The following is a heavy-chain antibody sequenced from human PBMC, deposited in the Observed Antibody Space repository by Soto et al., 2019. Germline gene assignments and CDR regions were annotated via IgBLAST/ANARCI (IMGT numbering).Heavy chain of an antibody. CDR1: GGSISSYY. CDR2: IYHSGIT. Sequence: QVHLQESGPGLVKPSETLSLTCTVSGGSISSYYWSWIRQPPGKGLEWIGFIYHSGITNYNPSLKSPVTISIDTSKNQFSLKLGSVTAADTAVYYCARERPNLGVTPFDYWGQGILVTVSS. J-gene: IGHJ4*02. V-gene: IGHV4-59*01. D-gene: IGHD2-15*01. CDR3: ARERPNLGVTPFDY.